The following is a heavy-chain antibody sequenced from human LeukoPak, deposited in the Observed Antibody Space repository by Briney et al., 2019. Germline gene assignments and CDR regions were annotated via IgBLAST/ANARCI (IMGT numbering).Heavy chain of an antibody. J-gene: IGHJ6*04. CDR2: IYYSGST. CDR3: ARGPLRFRYGMDV. CDR1: GGSISSYY. Sequence: SETLYLTRTDSGGSISSYYWSWIRQPPGTGLEWIGYIYYSGSTNYNPSLKSRVTISVDTSKNQFSLKLSSVTAADTAVYYCARGPLRFRYGMDVWGKGTTVTVSS. V-gene: IGHV4-59*01. D-gene: IGHD3-3*01.